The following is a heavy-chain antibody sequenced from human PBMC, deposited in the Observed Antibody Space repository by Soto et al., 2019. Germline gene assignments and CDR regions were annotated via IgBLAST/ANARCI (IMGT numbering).Heavy chain of an antibody. CDR1: GDSISDYY. D-gene: IGHD3-22*01. Sequence: QVQLQESGPGLVKPSETLSLTCSVSGDSISDYYWSWIRQPPGKGLEWIGYIYKTDITNYNHSLWSRVTISWDTSNNQFSLKLKSVTDADTAVYYCARDADSTGSYHWNFELWGRGTLVTVSS. CDR3: ARDADSTGSYHWNFEL. CDR2: IYKTDIT. J-gene: IGHJ2*01. V-gene: IGHV4-59*01.